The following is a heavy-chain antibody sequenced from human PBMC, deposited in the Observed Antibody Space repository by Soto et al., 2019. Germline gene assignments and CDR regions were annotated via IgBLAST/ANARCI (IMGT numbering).Heavy chain of an antibody. CDR2: ISDTGGSK. CDR1: GFTFNKFA. D-gene: IGHD3-16*01. J-gene: IGHJ6*02. Sequence: PGGSLRLSCSASGFTFNKFAMHWVRQAPGTGLEYVSAISDTGGSKFHAESVKGRFSISRDNSKDTLFLQMSSLRVEDTAVYYCVKGNRGECWYYYNGVDVWGQGTTVTVSS. CDR3: VKGNRGECWYYYNGVDV. V-gene: IGHV3-64D*06.